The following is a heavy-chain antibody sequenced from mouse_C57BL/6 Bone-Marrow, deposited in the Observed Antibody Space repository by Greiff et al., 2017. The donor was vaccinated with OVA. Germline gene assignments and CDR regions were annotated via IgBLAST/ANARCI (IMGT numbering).Heavy chain of an antibody. D-gene: IGHD1-1*01. CDR1: GFTFSDYG. J-gene: IGHJ2*01. Sequence: EVMLVESGGGLVKPGGSLKLSCAASGFTFSDYGMHWVRQAPEKGLEWVANISCGSSTTYYADTVKGRFIISRDNAKNTLSLQMTSLRSEDTAMYYCARVITTVVSKDYWGQGTTLTVSS. V-gene: IGHV5-17*01. CDR3: ARVITTVVSKDY. CDR2: ISCGSSTT.